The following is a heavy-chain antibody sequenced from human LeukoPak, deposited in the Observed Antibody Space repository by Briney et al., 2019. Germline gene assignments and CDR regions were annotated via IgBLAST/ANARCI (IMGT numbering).Heavy chain of an antibody. Sequence: ASVTVSCKASGYTFTSYYMHWVRQTPGQGREWMGIINPSVGSTSYAQKFQGRVTMTRDTSTSTVYMELSSLRSEDTAVYYCARAAPYGYFQHWGQGTLVTVSS. CDR3: ARAAPYGYFQH. J-gene: IGHJ1*01. D-gene: IGHD4-17*01. CDR2: INPSVGST. V-gene: IGHV1-46*01. CDR1: GYTFTSYY.